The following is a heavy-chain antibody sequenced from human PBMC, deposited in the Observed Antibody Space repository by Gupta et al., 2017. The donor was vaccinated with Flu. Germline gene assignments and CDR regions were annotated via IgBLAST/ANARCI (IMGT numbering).Heavy chain of an antibody. V-gene: IGHV1-69*06. CDR2: IIPIFGTA. D-gene: IGHD6-13*01. CDR3: ARDPGRDGYSSSWYYAFDI. CDR1: GGTFSSYA. Sequence: QVQLVQSGAEVKKPGSSVKVSCKASGGTFSSYAISWVRQAPGQGLEWMGGIIPIFGTANYAQKFQGRVTITADKSTSTAYMELSSLRSEDTAVYYCARDPGRDGYSSSWYYAFDIWGQGTMVTVSS. J-gene: IGHJ3*02.